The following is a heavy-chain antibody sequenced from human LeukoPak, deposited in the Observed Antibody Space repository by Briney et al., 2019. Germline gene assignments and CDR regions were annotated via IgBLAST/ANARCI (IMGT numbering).Heavy chain of an antibody. CDR2: IYYSGST. Sequence: SETLSLTCTVSGGSISSGGYYWSWIRQHPGKGLEWIGYIYYSGSTYYNPSLKSRVTISVDTSKNQFSLKLSSVTAADTAVYYCARGVVDTAMGDYYYYGMDVWGQGTTVTVSS. CDR3: ARGVVDTAMGDYYYYGMDV. D-gene: IGHD5-18*01. CDR1: GGSISSGGYY. V-gene: IGHV4-31*03. J-gene: IGHJ6*02.